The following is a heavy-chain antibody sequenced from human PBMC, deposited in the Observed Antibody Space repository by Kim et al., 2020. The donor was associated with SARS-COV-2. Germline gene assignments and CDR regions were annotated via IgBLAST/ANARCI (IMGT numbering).Heavy chain of an antibody. Sequence: NPTYAKGLTGRFVFSLDTSVSTTYLQISSLKAEDTAVYYCARGWEGSYFNYWGQGTLVTVSS. J-gene: IGHJ4*02. V-gene: IGHV7-4-1*02. D-gene: IGHD1-26*01. CDR3: ARGWEGSYFNY. CDR2: NP.